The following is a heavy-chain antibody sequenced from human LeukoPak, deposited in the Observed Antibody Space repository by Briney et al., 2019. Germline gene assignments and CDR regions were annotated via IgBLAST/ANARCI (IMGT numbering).Heavy chain of an antibody. Sequence: SETLSLTCSVSGDSISSYYWSWIRQPAGKGLEWIGRIYTSGNTNYNPSLKTRLTMSVDTSKNQFSLKLNSVTAADTAVYYCARLSDYYDNSGPFDYWGQGTLVTVSS. CDR3: ARLSDYYDNSGPFDY. D-gene: IGHD3-22*01. V-gene: IGHV4-4*07. CDR1: GDSISSYY. CDR2: IYTSGNT. J-gene: IGHJ4*02.